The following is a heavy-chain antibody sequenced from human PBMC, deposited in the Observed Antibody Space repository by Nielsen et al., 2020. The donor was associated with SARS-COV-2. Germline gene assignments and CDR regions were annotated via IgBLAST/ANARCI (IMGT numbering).Heavy chain of an antibody. CDR3: ARFLYYYDSSGYWYDAFDI. J-gene: IGHJ3*02. CDR2: IFSNDEK. CDR1: GFSLSNARMG. V-gene: IGHV2-26*01. D-gene: IGHD3-22*01. Sequence: SGPTLVKPTETLTLTCTVSGFSLSNARMGVSWIRQPPGKALEWLAHIFSNDEKSYSTSLKSRLTISKDTSKSQVVLTMTNMDPVDTATYYCARFLYYYDSSGYWYDAFDIWGQGTMVTVSS.